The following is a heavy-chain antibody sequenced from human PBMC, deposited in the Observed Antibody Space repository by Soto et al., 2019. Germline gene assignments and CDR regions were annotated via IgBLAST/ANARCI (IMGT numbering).Heavy chain of an antibody. Sequence: QVQLQESGPGLVKPSQTLSLTCTVSGGSISNSDYYWSWIRQSPGKGLEWIGYIYYSGSTYYSPSLKSRVSISVDTSKNQFFLNLSSVTAADTAVYYCARGSKLGHFDYWGQGTLVTVSS. V-gene: IGHV4-30-4*01. D-gene: IGHD2-2*01. CDR1: GGSISNSDYY. CDR3: ARGSKLGHFDY. CDR2: IYYSGST. J-gene: IGHJ4*02.